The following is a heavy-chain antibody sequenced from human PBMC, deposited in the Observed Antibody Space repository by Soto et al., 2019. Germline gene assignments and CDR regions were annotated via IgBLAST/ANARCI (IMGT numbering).Heavy chain of an antibody. CDR1: GFSLSTSGVG. V-gene: IGHV2-5*02. Sequence: QITLKESGPTLVKPTQTLTLTCTFSGFSLSTSGVGVGWIRQPPGKALEWLALIYWDDDKRYSPSLKSRLTVTKDHSKNQVGLTMTNMDPVDTATYYCAHRPSYCSGGSCYSGFDYWGQGTLVTVAS. J-gene: IGHJ4*02. CDR3: AHRPSYCSGGSCYSGFDY. D-gene: IGHD2-15*01. CDR2: IYWDDDK.